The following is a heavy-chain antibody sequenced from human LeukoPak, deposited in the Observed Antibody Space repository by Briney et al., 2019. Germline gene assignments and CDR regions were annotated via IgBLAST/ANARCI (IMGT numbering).Heavy chain of an antibody. CDR1: GFTXSTSW. D-gene: IGHD6-19*01. CDR2: IAGDGGGT. CDR3: ASGSYHSGDK. V-gene: IGHV3-74*01. J-gene: IGHJ1*01. Sequence: GSLRLSCAASGFTXSTSWMFWVRQAPGKGLVWVSRIAGDGGGTNYADSVKGRFTVSRDNAMNTLYLQMNSLRAEDTAVYYCASGSYHSGDKWGQGTLVTVSS.